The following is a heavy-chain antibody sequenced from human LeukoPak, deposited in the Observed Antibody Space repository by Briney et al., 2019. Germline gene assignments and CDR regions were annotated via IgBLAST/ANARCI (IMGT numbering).Heavy chain of an antibody. V-gene: IGHV3-21*01. CDR1: GFTFSNYN. CDR2: ISSSSSYI. J-gene: IGHJ5*02. Sequence: GGSLRLSCAASGFTFSNYNMNWVRQAPGKGLEWVSSISSSSSYIYYADSVKGRFTISRDNAKNSLYLQMNSLRAEDTAVYYCARSVGSDGLDPWGQGTLVTVSS. CDR3: ARSVGSDGLDP. D-gene: IGHD5-12*01.